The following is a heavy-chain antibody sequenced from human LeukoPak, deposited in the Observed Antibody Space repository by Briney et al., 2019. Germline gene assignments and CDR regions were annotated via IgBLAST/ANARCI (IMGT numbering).Heavy chain of an antibody. V-gene: IGHV3-48*04. CDR2: ISSSGTAI. CDR3: ASGGDCSGGSCYFDY. CDR1: GFTFSSYW. Sequence: GGSLRLSCAASGFTFSSYWMNWVRQAPGKGLEWVSYISSSGTAIYYADSVKGRFTISRDNAKNSLSLQMNSLRAEDTAVYYCASGGDCSGGSCYFDYWGQGTLVTVSS. J-gene: IGHJ4*02. D-gene: IGHD2-15*01.